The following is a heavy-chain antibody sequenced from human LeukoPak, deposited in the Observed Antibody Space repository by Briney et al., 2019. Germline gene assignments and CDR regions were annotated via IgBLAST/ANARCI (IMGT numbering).Heavy chain of an antibody. V-gene: IGHV1-69*06. CDR1: GGTFSSYA. CDR2: IIPIFGTA. D-gene: IGHD3-22*01. CDR3: ARDYDSSGYYNY. J-gene: IGHJ4*02. Sequence: ASVKVSCKASGGTFSSYAISWVRQAPGQGLEWMGGIIPIFGTANYAQKFQGRVTITADKSTSTAYMELSSLRSEDTAVYYYARDYDSSGYYNYWGQGTLVTVSS.